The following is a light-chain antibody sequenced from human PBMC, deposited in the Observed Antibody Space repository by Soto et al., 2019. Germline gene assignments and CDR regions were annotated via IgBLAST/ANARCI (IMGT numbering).Light chain of an antibody. J-gene: IGKJ1*01. V-gene: IGKV1-5*03. CDR2: KAS. CDR1: QSISSW. CDR3: KQYNRYSRT. Sequence: DIQMTQSPSTLSASVEDRVTITCRASQSISSWLAWYQQKPGKAPKLLIYKASSLESGVPSRFSGSGSGTDFTLTISGQRADNFSTYYCKQYNRYSRTFGQGSNVE.